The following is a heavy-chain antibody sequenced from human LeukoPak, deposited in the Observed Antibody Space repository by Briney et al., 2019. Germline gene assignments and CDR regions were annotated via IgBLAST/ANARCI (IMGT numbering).Heavy chain of an antibody. CDR1: GFTFSSYT. V-gene: IGHV3-21*01. D-gene: IGHD2-21*02. CDR3: ARDSAYCGGDCYSDY. J-gene: IGHJ4*02. Sequence: GGSLRLPCAASGFTFSSYTMKWVRQAPGKGLEWVSSISGSSTSFIYYADSLKGRFTISRDNAKNSLYLQMNSLRAEDTAVHYCARDSAYCGGDCYSDYWGQGTLVTVSS. CDR2: ISGSSTSFI.